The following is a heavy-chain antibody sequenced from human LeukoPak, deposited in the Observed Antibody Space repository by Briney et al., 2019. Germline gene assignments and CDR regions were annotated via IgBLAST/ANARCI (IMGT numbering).Heavy chain of an antibody. J-gene: IGHJ5*02. CDR3: ARDVAAAGTDNWFDP. CDR2: MNPNSGNA. CDR1: GYTFTSYD. Sequence: GSVKVSCKASGYTFTSYDINWVRQATGQGLEWMGWMNPNSGNAGYAQKFQGRVTMTTDTSTSTAYMELRSLRSDDTAVYYCARDVAAAGTDNWFDPWGQGTLVTVSS. D-gene: IGHD6-13*01. V-gene: IGHV1-8*01.